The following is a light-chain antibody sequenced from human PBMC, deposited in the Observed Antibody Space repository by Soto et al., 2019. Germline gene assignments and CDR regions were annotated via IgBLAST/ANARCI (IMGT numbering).Light chain of an antibody. J-gene: IGLJ1*01. CDR1: SRDVGASDY. Sequence: QSVLTQHPSASGSPGQSVAISCTGTSRDVGASDYVSWYQQHSGKAPKLLLYEVNKRPSGVPDRFSGSKSGNTASLTVSALQADDEADYYCLSHSGSSNVLGTGTKLTVL. V-gene: IGLV2-8*01. CDR2: EVN. CDR3: LSHSGSSNV.